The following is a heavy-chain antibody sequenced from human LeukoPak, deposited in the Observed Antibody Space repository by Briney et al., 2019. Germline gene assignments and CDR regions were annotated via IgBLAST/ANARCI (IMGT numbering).Heavy chain of an antibody. V-gene: IGHV6-1*01. D-gene: IGHD3-9*01. J-gene: IGHJ3*02. CDR1: GDSVPSNSAA. CDR3: AKGPKRYNILTGYFVIETAFDI. Sequence: SQTLSLTCAISGDSVPSNSAAWNWIRQSPSRGLEWLGRTYYRSKWYNDYAVSVKSRITINPDTSKNQLSLQLNSVTPEDTAVYYCAKGPKRYNILTGYFVIETAFDIWGQGTIVTVSS. CDR2: TYYRSKWYN.